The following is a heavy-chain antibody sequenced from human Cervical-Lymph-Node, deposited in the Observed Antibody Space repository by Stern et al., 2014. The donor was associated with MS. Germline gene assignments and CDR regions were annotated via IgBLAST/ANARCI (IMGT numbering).Heavy chain of an antibody. CDR1: GGSISSGSYY. CDR3: ARDHDFWSYGMDV. Sequence: QLQLQESGPGLVKPSQTLSLTCTVSGGSISSGSYYWSWIRQPAGKGLEWIGRIYTSGSTNYNPSLKSRVTISVDTSKNQFSLKLSSVTAADTAVYYCARDHDFWSYGMDVWGQGTTVTVSS. D-gene: IGHD3-3*01. CDR2: IYTSGST. V-gene: IGHV4-61*02. J-gene: IGHJ6*02.